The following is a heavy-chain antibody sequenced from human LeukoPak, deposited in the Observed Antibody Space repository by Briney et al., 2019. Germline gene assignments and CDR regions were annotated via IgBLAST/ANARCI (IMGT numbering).Heavy chain of an antibody. CDR2: MNPNSGNT. D-gene: IGHD3-16*02. V-gene: IGHV1-8*02. Sequence: ASVKVSCKASGYTFTGYYMHWVRQAPGQGLEWMGWMNPNSGNTGSAQRFQGRITMTRDTSISTAYMELSSLRSEDTAVYYCARGPLVRLPSSFDPWGQGTLVTVSS. J-gene: IGHJ5*02. CDR1: GYTFTGYY. CDR3: ARGPLVRLPSSFDP.